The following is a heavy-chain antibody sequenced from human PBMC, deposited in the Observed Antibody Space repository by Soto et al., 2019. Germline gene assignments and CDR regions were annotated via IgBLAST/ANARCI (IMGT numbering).Heavy chain of an antibody. D-gene: IGHD2-2*01. J-gene: IGHJ4*02. V-gene: IGHV1-3*01. CDR1: GYTFTSYA. CDR2: INAGNGNT. Sequence: AAGKVSCKASGYTFTSYAMHWVRQAPGQRLEWMGWINAGNGNTKYSQKFQGRVTITRDTSASTAYMELSSLRSEDTAVYYCASPRNCSSTSCSRLGYWGQGTLVTVYS. CDR3: ASPRNCSSTSCSRLGY.